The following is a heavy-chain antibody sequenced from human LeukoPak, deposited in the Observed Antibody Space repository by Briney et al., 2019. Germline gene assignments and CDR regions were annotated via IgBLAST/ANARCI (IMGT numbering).Heavy chain of an antibody. V-gene: IGHV4-30-2*01. CDR2: IYHSGST. CDR1: GGSISSGGYY. J-gene: IGHJ4*02. Sequence: SETLPLTCTVSGGSISSGGYYWSWIRQPPGKGLEWIGYIYHSGSTYYNPSLKSRVTISVDRSKNQFSLKLSSVTAADTAVYYCARGRVAAPVDYWGQGTLVTVSS. CDR3: ARGRVAAPVDY. D-gene: IGHD6-6*01.